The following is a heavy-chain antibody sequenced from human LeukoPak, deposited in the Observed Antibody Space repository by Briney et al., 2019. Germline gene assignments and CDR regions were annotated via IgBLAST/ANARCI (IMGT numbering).Heavy chain of an antibody. CDR3: AKRYYYDSSVYYGHPAGDY. V-gene: IGHV3-23*01. D-gene: IGHD3-22*01. J-gene: IGHJ4*02. CDR2: ISGSGGST. Sequence: PGGSLRLSCAASGFTFSSYAMSWVRQAPGKGLEWVSSISGSGGSTYHADSVKGRFTISRDNSKNTLNLQINSLRAEDTAVYYCAKRYYYDSSVYYGHPAGDYGGQGPLVPVSS. CDR1: GFTFSSYA.